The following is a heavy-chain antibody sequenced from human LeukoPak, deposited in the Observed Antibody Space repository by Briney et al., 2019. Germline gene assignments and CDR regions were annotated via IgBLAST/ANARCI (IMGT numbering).Heavy chain of an antibody. J-gene: IGHJ4*02. D-gene: IGHD3-10*01. V-gene: IGHV3-7*01. CDR2: IKQDGSEK. CDR3: ARDHSQYYYGSGSSYDY. Sequence: GGSLRLSCAASGFTFAKYAMSWVRQAPGKGLEWVANIKQDGSEKYYVDSVKGRFTISRDNAKNSLYLQMNSLRAEDTAVYYCARDHSQYYYGSGSSYDYWGQGTLVTVSS. CDR1: GFTFAKYA.